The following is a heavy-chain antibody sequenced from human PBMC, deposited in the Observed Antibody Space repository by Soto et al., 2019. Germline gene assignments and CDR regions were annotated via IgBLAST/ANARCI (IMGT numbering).Heavy chain of an antibody. V-gene: IGHV1-8*01. J-gene: IGHJ4*02. CDR1: GYTFTSYD. CDR2: MNPNSGNT. CDR3: ASTHLYDSSGYSFDY. Sequence: GASVKVSCKASGYTFTSYDINWVRQATGQGLEWMEWMNPNSGNTGYAQKFQGRVTMTRNTSISTAYMELSSLRSEDTVVYYCASTHLYDSSGYSFDYWGQGTLVTVSS. D-gene: IGHD3-22*01.